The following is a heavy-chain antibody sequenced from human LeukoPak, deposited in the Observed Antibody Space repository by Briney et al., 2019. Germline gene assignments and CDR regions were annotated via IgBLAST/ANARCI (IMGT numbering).Heavy chain of an antibody. Sequence: ASVKVSCKASGYTFTGYYMHWVRQAPGQGLEWMGWMNPNSGNTGYAQKFQGRVTMTRNTSISTAYMELSSLRSEDTAVYYCARSGYDSSGYYRFDYWGQGTLVTVSS. V-gene: IGHV1-8*02. D-gene: IGHD3-22*01. J-gene: IGHJ4*02. CDR2: MNPNSGNT. CDR3: ARSGYDSSGYYRFDY. CDR1: GYTFTGYY.